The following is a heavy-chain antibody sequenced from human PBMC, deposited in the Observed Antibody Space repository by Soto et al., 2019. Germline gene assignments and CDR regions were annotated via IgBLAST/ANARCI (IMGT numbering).Heavy chain of an antibody. V-gene: IGHV1-69*01. J-gene: IGHJ5*02. D-gene: IGHD3-3*01. CDR1: GGTFSSYA. CDR3: ARAHVLRFLEWLLDWFDP. Sequence: QVQLVQSGAEVKKPGSSVKVSCKASGGTFSSYAISWVRQAPGQGLEWMGGIIPIFGTANYAQKFQGRVTITADDSTSTAYMELSSLRSEDTAVYYCARAHVLRFLEWLLDWFDPWGQGTLVTVSS. CDR2: IIPIFGTA.